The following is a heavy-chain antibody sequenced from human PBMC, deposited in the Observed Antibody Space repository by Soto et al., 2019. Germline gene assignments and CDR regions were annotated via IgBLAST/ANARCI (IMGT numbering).Heavy chain of an antibody. CDR1: GYTFTAYG. V-gene: IGHV1-18*01. CDR2: VSTNNADT. J-gene: IGHJ4*02. D-gene: IGHD3-22*01. Sequence: SSVKVSCKTSGYTFTAYGLAWLRQAPGQRPEWMGWVSTNNADTNYAQKFQGRVSMTSDRSTTTTYMELRSLRSDDTAIYYCARELSTDSSASYSFAYSGQGTLVTVSS. CDR3: ARELSTDSSASYSFAY.